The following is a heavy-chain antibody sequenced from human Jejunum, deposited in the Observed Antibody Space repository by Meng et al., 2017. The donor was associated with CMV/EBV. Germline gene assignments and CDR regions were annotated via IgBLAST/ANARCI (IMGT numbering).Heavy chain of an antibody. CDR2: ISYSGST. J-gene: IGHJ4*02. D-gene: IGHD1-26*01. CDR1: GGSISSYD. V-gene: IGHV4-59*01. Sequence: TVSGGSISSYDWSWIRQTPGKGLEWIGYISYSGSTNYNPSLKSRVTISVDTSKNQFSLKLASVTAADTGVYYCARDRASGSEFDCWGQGTLVTVSS. CDR3: ARDRASGSEFDC.